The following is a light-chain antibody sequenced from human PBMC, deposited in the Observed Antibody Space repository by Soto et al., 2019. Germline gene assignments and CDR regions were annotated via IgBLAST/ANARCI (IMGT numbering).Light chain of an antibody. J-gene: IGKJ4*01. V-gene: IGKV3-15*01. CDR2: GAS. CDR3: QQCYNWPLT. CDR1: QSVSSS. Sequence: EILMTQSPATLSVSPGGRATLSCRASQSVSSSLAWYQQKPGQAPRLLTYGASTRATGVPARFSGSGSGTEFALTISSLQSEDFAVYYCQQCYNWPLTFGGGTKVEIK.